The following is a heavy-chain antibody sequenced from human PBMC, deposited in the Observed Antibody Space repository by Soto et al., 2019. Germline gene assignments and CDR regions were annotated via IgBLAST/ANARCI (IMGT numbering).Heavy chain of an antibody. CDR1: GGSISSSNG. Sequence: PSETLSPTCAVSGGSISSSNGWSWVRQPPGKGLEWIGEIYHSGSTNYNPSLKSRVTISVDKSKNQFSLKLSSVTAADTAVYYCARVRTVGDSGAFDIWGQGTMVTVSS. J-gene: IGHJ3*02. D-gene: IGHD2-21*02. CDR2: IYHSGST. V-gene: IGHV4-4*02. CDR3: ARVRTVGDSGAFDI.